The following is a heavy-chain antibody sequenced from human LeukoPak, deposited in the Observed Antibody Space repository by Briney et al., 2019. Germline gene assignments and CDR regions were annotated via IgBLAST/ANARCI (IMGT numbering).Heavy chain of an antibody. CDR2: IXYDGSNK. Sequence: IXYDGSNKYYADSVKGRFTISRDNSKNTLYLQMNSLRAEDTAVYYCARESREDYYDSSGLRYWGQGTLVTVSS. J-gene: IGHJ4*02. V-gene: IGHV3-30-3*01. D-gene: IGHD3-22*01. CDR3: ARESREDYYDSSGLRY.